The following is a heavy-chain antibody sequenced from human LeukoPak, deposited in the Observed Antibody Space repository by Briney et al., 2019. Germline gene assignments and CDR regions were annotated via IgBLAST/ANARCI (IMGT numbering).Heavy chain of an antibody. V-gene: IGHV1-24*01. CDR2: FDPEDGET. J-gene: IGHJ6*03. Sequence: SVTVSCKVSVYTLPELSMHWVRQAPPKELAWMGGFDPEDGETIYAQKFQGRVTMTEDTSTDTAYMELSSLRSEDTAVYYCATGSPYYYMDVWGKGTTVTVSS. CDR3: ATGSPYYYMDV. CDR1: VYTLPELS.